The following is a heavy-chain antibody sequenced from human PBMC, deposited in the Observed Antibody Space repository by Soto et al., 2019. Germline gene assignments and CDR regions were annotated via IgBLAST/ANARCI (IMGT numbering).Heavy chain of an antibody. CDR3: ARDKGGYSYGYYYYYGMDV. J-gene: IGHJ6*02. Sequence: GGSLRLSCAASGFTFSSYWMHWVRQAPGKGLVWVSRINSDGSSTSYADSVKGRFTISRDNAKNTLYLQMNSLRAEDTAVYYCARDKGGYSYGYYYYYGMDVWGQGTTVTVSS. CDR2: INSDGSST. V-gene: IGHV3-74*01. D-gene: IGHD5-18*01. CDR1: GFTFSSYW.